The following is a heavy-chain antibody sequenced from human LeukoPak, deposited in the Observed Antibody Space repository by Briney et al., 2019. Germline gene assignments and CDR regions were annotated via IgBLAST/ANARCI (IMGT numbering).Heavy chain of an antibody. Sequence: ESSETLSLTCAVYGGSFSGYYWSWIRQPPGKGLEWMGYIYYSGSTYYNPSLKSRVTISVDTSKNQFSLKLSSVTAADTAVYYCARDPGYDFWSGTDAFDIWGQGTMVTVSS. CDR1: GGSFSGYY. D-gene: IGHD3-3*01. CDR3: ARDPGYDFWSGTDAFDI. V-gene: IGHV4-59*12. CDR2: IYYSGST. J-gene: IGHJ3*02.